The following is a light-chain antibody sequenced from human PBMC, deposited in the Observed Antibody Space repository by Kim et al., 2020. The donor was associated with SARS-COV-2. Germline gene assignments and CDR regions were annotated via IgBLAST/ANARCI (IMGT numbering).Light chain of an antibody. CDR3: MQATQFPYT. CDR2: KMS. CDR1: QSLVNSDGNTY. Sequence: QPASISCRSSQSLVNSDGNTYLNWFQQRPGHPPRLLLYKMSNRFSGVPDRFSGSGAGTDFTLKISWVEAEDVGVYYCMQATQFPYTFGQGTKLEI. V-gene: IGKV2-24*01. J-gene: IGKJ2*01.